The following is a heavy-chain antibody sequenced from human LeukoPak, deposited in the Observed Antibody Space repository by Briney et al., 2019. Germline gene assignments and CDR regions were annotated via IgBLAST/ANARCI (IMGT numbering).Heavy chain of an antibody. CDR1: EFTFSSYG. V-gene: IGHV3-30*02. D-gene: IGHD2-21*02. J-gene: IGHJ3*02. Sequence: GGSLRLSCAASEFTFSSYGMHWVRQAPGKGLEWVAFIRYDGSNKYYADSVKGRFTISRDNSKNTLYLQMNSLRAEDTAVYYCAREHIVVVTAPSGAFDIRGQGTMVTVSS. CDR2: IRYDGSNK. CDR3: AREHIVVVTAPSGAFDI.